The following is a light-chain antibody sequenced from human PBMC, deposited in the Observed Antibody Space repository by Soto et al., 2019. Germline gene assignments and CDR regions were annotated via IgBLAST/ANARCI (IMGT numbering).Light chain of an antibody. Sequence: ETGMTQSPATPSVSPGERPTLSCRASQSVSSNLAWYQQKPGQAPRRLIYDASTRATGIPARFSGSGSGTEFTLTISSLQSEDFAVYYCQQYNTWPLTFGPGTKVDIK. J-gene: IGKJ3*01. V-gene: IGKV3-15*01. CDR1: QSVSSN. CDR3: QQYNTWPLT. CDR2: DAS.